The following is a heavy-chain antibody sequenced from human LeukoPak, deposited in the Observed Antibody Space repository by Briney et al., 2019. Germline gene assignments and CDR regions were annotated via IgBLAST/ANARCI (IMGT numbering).Heavy chain of an antibody. CDR2: IKKDGSET. Sequence: GSLRLSCAASGFTFNGYWMYWVRQAPGKGLEWVANIKKDGSETKYVDSLRGRFTISRDNAKNSLYLQINGLTVEDTAVYYCSGGSGWLMDVWGKGTTVTVSS. V-gene: IGHV3-7*01. CDR3: SGGSGWLMDV. CDR1: GFTFNGYW. D-gene: IGHD6-19*01. J-gene: IGHJ6*03.